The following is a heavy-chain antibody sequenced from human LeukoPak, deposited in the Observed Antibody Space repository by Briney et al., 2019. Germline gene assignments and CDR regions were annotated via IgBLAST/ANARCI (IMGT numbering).Heavy chain of an antibody. D-gene: IGHD6-19*01. CDR2: IYHNGNT. CDR3: ARGGWYVDY. CDR1: GDSISSSY. Sequence: SETLSLTCTVSGDSISSSYWSWLRQPPEKGLEWIGYIYHNGNTDYNPSLKSRVTISVETPKNQFSLKLSSVTAADTAVYYCARGGWYVDYWGQGTLVTVSS. V-gene: IGHV4-59*01. J-gene: IGHJ4*02.